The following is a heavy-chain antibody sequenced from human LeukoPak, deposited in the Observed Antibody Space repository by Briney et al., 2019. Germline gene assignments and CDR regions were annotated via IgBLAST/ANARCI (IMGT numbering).Heavy chain of an antibody. Sequence: SETLSLTCTVSGGSINNYYWSWIRQPPGKGLEWIGNIYYNGSTNYNPSLKSRVTISIDTSKNQFSLKLSSVTAADTAVYYCARSQGGITIFGVVHNWFDPWGQGTLVTVSS. D-gene: IGHD3-3*01. J-gene: IGHJ5*02. CDR3: ARSQGGITIFGVVHNWFDP. V-gene: IGHV4-59*08. CDR2: IYYNGST. CDR1: GGSINNYY.